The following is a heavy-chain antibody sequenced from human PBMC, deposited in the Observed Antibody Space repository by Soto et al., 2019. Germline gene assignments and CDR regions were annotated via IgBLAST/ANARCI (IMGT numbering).Heavy chain of an antibody. CDR3: ARDGGGIAAAGTGYYYGMDV. J-gene: IGHJ6*02. CDR2: ISAYNGNT. V-gene: IGHV1-18*04. D-gene: IGHD6-13*01. Sequence: ALVKVSCKASGYTFTSYGISWVRQAPGQGXEWMGWISAYNGNTNYAQKLQGRVTMTTDTSTSTAYMELRSLRSDDTAVYYCARDGGGIAAAGTGYYYGMDVWGQGTTVTVSS. CDR1: GYTFTSYG.